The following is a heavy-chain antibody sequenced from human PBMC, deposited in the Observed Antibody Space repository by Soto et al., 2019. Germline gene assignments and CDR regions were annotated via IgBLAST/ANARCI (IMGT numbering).Heavy chain of an antibody. D-gene: IGHD2-8*01. CDR3: RVTGVSEVDY. J-gene: IGHJ4*02. CDR1: GYTFSGFY. Sequence: QVQLVQSGAEVKKPGASVKVSCRTSGYTFSGFYIHWVRQAPGQGLESMGWIYPDSGGTDYAQKFQGRVTMTRDTSISTAYMELSRLRSNDTAVYYCRVTGVSEVDYWGQGTLVTVSS. V-gene: IGHV1-2*02. CDR2: IYPDSGGT.